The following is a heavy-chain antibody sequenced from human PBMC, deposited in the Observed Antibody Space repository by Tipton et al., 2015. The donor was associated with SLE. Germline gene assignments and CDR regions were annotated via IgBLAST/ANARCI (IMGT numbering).Heavy chain of an antibody. Sequence: TLSLICTVSGGTISSGGYSWSWIRQQPGKGLEWIGNMYYSGSTFYNPYIKSRVIISIDRSKNQFSLILNSVTAADTAVYYCARMGLADSSGFHHWDYFDYWGQGTLVTVSS. J-gene: IGHJ4*02. V-gene: IGHV4-31*03. D-gene: IGHD3-22*01. CDR3: ARMGLADSSGFHHWDYFDY. CDR1: GGTISSGGYS. CDR2: MYYSGST.